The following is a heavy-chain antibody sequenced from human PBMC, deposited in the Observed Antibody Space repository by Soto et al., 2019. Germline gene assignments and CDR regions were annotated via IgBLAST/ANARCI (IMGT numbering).Heavy chain of an antibody. Sequence: ASVKVSCQASGYTFTSYAILLGRQAPGQRLEWMGWINAGNGNTKYSQKYQCRVTITRKTSASIAYMELSSLRSEDTAVYYCLRVGIVVTNGRMGYFDYWGQGTLVTVSS. J-gene: IGHJ4*02. CDR1: GYTFTSYA. D-gene: IGHD6-19*01. CDR2: INAGNGNT. CDR3: LRVGIVVTNGRMGYFDY. V-gene: IGHV1-3*01.